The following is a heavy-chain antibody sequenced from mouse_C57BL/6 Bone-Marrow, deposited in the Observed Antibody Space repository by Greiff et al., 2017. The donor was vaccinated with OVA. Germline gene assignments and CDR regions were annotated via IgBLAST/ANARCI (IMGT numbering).Heavy chain of an antibody. V-gene: IGHV1-50*01. CDR3: ARGSTSY. Sequence: QVQLQQPGAELVKPGASVKLSCKASGYTFTSYWMQWVKQRPGQGLEWIGEIDPSDSYTNYNQKFKGKATLTVDTSSSSAYMQLSSLTSEEAAVYYCARGSTSYGGQGTLVTVSA. CDR1: GYTFTSYW. J-gene: IGHJ3*01. CDR2: IDPSDSYT. D-gene: IGHD5-1*01.